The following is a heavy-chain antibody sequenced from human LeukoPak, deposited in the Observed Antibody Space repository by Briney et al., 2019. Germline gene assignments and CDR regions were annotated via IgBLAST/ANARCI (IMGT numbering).Heavy chain of an antibody. D-gene: IGHD3-10*01. CDR2: MKPNSGNT. V-gene: IGHV1-8*01. CDR1: GYTFTNYD. J-gene: IGHJ4*02. CDR3: AREGYYYGSGSYPYGY. Sequence: GASVKVSCKASGYTFTNYDINWVRQATGQGLEWMGYMKPNSGNTGYAQKFQGRVTMTRDTSISTAYMELSSLRSEDTAVYYCAREGYYYGSGSYPYGYWGQGTLVTVSS.